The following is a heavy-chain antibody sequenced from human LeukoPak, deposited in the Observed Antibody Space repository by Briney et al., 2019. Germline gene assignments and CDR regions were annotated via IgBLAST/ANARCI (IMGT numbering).Heavy chain of an antibody. D-gene: IGHD1-1*01. V-gene: IGHV1-2*02. J-gene: IGHJ4*02. CDR2: INLNTGGT. Sequence: ASVTVSCKASGYTFTDYYIHWVRQAPGQGLEWMGWINLNTGGTNYAQKFQGRVTMTRDTSISTAYMELSRLRSDDTAVYYCARDPNWNYFDYWDQGTLLTVSS. CDR1: GYTFTDYY. CDR3: ARDPNWNYFDY.